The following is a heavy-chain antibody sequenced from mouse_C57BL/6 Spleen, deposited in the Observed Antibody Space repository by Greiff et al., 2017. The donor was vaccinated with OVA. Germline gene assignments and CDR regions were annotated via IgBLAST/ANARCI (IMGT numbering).Heavy chain of an antibody. V-gene: IGHV14-2*01. CDR3: ARWRGGDWYFDV. CDR2: IDPEDGET. J-gene: IGHJ1*03. CDR1: GFNIKDYY. Sequence: VHVKQSGAELVKPGASVKLSCTASGFNIKDYYMHWVKQRTEQGLEWIGRIDPEDGETKYAPKFQGKATITADTSSNTAYLQLSSLTSEDTAVYYCARWRGGDWYFDVWGTGTTVTVSS.